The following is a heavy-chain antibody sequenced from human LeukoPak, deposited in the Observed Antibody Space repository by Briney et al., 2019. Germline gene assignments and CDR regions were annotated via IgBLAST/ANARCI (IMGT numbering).Heavy chain of an antibody. V-gene: IGHV4-38-2*02. J-gene: IGHJ6*03. CDR2: IYHSGST. CDR1: GYSISSGYY. Sequence: SETLSLTCTVSGYSISSGYYWGWIRQPPGKGLEWIGSIYHSGSTYYNPSLKSRVTISVDTSKNQFSLKLSSVTAADTAVYYCARHLRRQLWLRGGYYYYYMDVWGKGTTVTISS. D-gene: IGHD5-18*01. CDR3: ARHLRRQLWLRGGYYYYYMDV.